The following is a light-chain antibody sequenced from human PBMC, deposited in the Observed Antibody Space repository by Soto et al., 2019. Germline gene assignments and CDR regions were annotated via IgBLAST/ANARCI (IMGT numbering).Light chain of an antibody. CDR3: SSYTSSSTSYF. CDR2: EVS. CDR1: SSDVGGYNY. J-gene: IGLJ1*01. Sequence: QSVLTQPASVSGSPGQSITISCTGTSSDVGGYNYVSWYQQHPGKAPKLMIYEVSNRPSGVSNRFSGSKSGNTASLTISGLQAEDEADYYCSSYTSSSTSYFFGTGTKLTVL. V-gene: IGLV2-14*01.